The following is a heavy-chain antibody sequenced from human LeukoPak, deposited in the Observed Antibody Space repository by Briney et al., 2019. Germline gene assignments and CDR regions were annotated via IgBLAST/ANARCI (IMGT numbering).Heavy chain of an antibody. J-gene: IGHJ4*02. Sequence: GGSLRLYCAASGFTFSNYGMHWVLQAPGKGLEWVSDISGSGGSIHYADSVKGRFTISRDNSKNTLYLQMNSLRAEDTAVYYCAKDSSGYSYGHFEYWGQGTLVTVSS. V-gene: IGHV3-23*01. CDR3: AKDSSGYSYGHFEY. CDR2: ISGSGGSI. D-gene: IGHD5-18*01. CDR1: GFTFSNYG.